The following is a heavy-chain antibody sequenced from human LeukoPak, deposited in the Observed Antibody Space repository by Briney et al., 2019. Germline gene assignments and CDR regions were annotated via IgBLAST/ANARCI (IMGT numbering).Heavy chain of an antibody. CDR3: AKDPVVVAATWEFYFDS. CDR1: GFTFSSYW. D-gene: IGHD2-15*01. V-gene: IGHV3-30*18. J-gene: IGHJ4*02. CDR2: ISYDGSNK. Sequence: GGSLRLSCAASGFTFSSYWMHWVRQAPGKGLEWVAVISYDGSNKYYADYVKGRFTISRDNSKNTLYLQMNRLRGEDTAVYYCAKDPVVVAATWEFYFDSWGQGTLVTVSS.